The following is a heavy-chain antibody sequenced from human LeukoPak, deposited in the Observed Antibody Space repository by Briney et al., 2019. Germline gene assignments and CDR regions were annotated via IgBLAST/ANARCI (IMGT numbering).Heavy chain of an antibody. CDR2: ISGSGDNT. Sequence: GGSLRLSCAVSGFTFSNYAMSWVRQAPGKGLEWVSAISGSGDNTHYADSVKGRFTISRDNSLNTLYLQMNSLRAEDTAVYYCAKDPSSGSPYYFDCWGQGILVTVSS. CDR3: AKDPSSGSPYYFDC. J-gene: IGHJ4*02. D-gene: IGHD1-26*01. V-gene: IGHV3-23*01. CDR1: GFTFSNYA.